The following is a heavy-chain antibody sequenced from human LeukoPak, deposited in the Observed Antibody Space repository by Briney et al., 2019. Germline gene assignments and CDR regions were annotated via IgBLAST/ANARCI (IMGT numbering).Heavy chain of an antibody. J-gene: IGHJ5*02. CDR1: GFTFSSYA. Sequence: GGSLRLSCAASGFTFSSYAMSWVRQAPGKGLEWVSAISGSGGSTYYADSVKGRFTISRDNSKNTLYLQMNSLRAEDTAVYYCAKDLLSSLIHSSSWYSNWFDPWGQGTLVTVSS. CDR2: ISGSGGST. CDR3: AKDLLSSLIHSSSWYSNWFDP. D-gene: IGHD6-13*01. V-gene: IGHV3-23*01.